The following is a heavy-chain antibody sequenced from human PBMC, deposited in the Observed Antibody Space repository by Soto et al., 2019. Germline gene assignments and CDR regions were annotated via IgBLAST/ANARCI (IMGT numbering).Heavy chain of an antibody. V-gene: IGHV1-69*02. CDR1: GGTFNRYT. D-gene: IGHD3-22*01. J-gene: IGHJ4*02. CDR2: IIPMIGIA. Sequence: SVKVSCKGSGGTFNRYTITWVRQAPGQGLEWMGRIIPMIGIASYAQNFQGRVTFTTDKPANTAYMELSSLRSEDTAVYYCATPQGYDGCLHSWGQGTMLTVSS. CDR3: ATPQGYDGCLHS.